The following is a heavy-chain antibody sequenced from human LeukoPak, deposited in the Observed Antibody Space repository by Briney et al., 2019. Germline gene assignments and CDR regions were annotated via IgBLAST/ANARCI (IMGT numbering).Heavy chain of an antibody. J-gene: IGHJ4*02. V-gene: IGHV3-23*01. CDR2: ISGSGGTT. CDR3: ARRDGDNDRGFDY. D-gene: IGHD4-17*01. Sequence: GGSLRLSCAASGFTFSSYAMSWVRQAPGKGLEWVSTISGSGGTTYYADSVKGRFPISRDNSKNTLYLQMNSLRAEDTAVYYCARRDGDNDRGFDYWGQGTLVTVSS. CDR1: GFTFSSYA.